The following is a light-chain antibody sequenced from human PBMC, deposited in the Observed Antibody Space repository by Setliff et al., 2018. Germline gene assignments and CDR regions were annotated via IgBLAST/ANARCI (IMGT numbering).Light chain of an antibody. J-gene: IGLJ1*01. CDR3: SSYADSNIFL. Sequence: QSALTQPASVSGSPGQSITISCAGTSSDIGSYHLVSWYQQHPGKVPKLMIYEVNKRPSGVPDRFSGSKSGNTASLTVSGLQAEDEADYYCSSYADSNIFLFGTGTKVTVL. CDR2: EVN. V-gene: IGLV2-23*02. CDR1: SSDIGSYHL.